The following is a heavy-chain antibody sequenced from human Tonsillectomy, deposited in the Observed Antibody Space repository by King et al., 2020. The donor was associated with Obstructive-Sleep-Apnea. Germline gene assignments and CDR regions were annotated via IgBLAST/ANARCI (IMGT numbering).Heavy chain of an antibody. CDR1: GFTFSSYG. CDR2: ISYDGSNK. J-gene: IGHJ4*02. V-gene: IGHV3-30*03. CDR3: SSGYVFFDY. Sequence: VQLVESGGGVVQPGRSLRLSCAASGFTFSSYGMHWVRQAPGKGLEWVAIISYDGSNKYYADSVKGRFTISRDNSKNTLHLQMNSLRAEDTAVYYCSSGYVFFDYWGQGTLVTVSS. D-gene: IGHD3-22*01.